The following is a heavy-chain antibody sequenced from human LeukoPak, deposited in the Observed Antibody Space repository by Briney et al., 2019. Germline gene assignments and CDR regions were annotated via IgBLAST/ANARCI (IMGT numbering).Heavy chain of an antibody. CDR2: IYSGGNT. CDR1: GFTVSINS. CDR3: ASPGGYGDFDY. V-gene: IGHV3-66*02. J-gene: IGHJ4*02. Sequence: GGSLRLSCTVSGFTVSINSMSWVHQAPGKGLEWVSFIYSGGNTHYSDSVKGRFTISRDNSKNTLYLQMNSLRAEDTAVYYCASPGGYGDFDYWGQGTLVTVSS. D-gene: IGHD5-12*01.